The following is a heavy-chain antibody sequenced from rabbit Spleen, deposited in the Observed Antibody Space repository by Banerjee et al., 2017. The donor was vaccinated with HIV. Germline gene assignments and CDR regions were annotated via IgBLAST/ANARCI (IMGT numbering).Heavy chain of an antibody. D-gene: IGHD4-1*01. J-gene: IGHJ4*01. CDR1: GFSFSSGYD. CDR3: ARDLAGVIGWNFNL. CDR2: IYAGSSGST. V-gene: IGHV1S40*01. Sequence: QSLEESGGDLVKPGASLTLTCTASGFSFSSGYDMCWVRQAPGKGLEWIACIYAGSSGSTYSATWAKGRFTISKTSTTVTLQMTSLTAADTATYFCARDLAGVIGWNFNLWGQGTLVTVS.